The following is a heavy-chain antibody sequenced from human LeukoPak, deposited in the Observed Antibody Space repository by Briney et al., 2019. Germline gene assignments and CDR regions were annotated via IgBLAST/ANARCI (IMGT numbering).Heavy chain of an antibody. D-gene: IGHD1-14*01. CDR2: IYTSGST. V-gene: IGHV4-4*07. J-gene: IGHJ5*02. CDR3: AREGTLVGAEYNWFDP. Sequence: SETLSLTCTVSGGSISSYYWSWIRQPAGKGLEWIGRIYTSGSTNYNPSLKSRVTISVDTSKNQFSLKLSSVTAADTAVYYCAREGTLVGAEYNWFDPWGQGTLVTVSS. CDR1: GGSISSYY.